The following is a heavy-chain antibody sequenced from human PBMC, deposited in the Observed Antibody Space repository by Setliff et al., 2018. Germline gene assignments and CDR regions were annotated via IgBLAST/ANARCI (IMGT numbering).Heavy chain of an antibody. CDR1: GGTFSNNA. V-gene: IGHV1-69*11. J-gene: IGHJ4*02. Sequence: SVKVSCKASGGTFSNNAIAWVRQAPGQGLEWMGRVIPMARSANYAQKFEGRVTITADESTNTANMELSSLRSEDTAVYYCVRVTSGRLDFDYWGQGTPVTVSS. CDR2: VIPMARSA. D-gene: IGHD6-19*01. CDR3: VRVTSGRLDFDY.